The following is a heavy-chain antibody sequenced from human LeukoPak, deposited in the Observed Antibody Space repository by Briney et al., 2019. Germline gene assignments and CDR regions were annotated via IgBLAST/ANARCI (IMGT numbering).Heavy chain of an antibody. J-gene: IGHJ6*03. CDR3: ARLSTASLGLYYYMDV. V-gene: IGHV4-4*02. CDR1: GGSISSSNW. Sequence: SETLSLTCAVSGGSISSSNWWSWVRQPPGKGLEWIGEIYHSGSTNYNPSLKSRVTISIDTSKSQFSLKLTSVTAADTAVYYCARLSTASLGLYYYMDVWGKGTTVTVSS. CDR2: IYHSGST. D-gene: IGHD2/OR15-2a*01.